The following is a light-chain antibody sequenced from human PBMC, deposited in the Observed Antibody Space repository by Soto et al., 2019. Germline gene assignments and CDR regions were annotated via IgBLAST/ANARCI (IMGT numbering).Light chain of an antibody. CDR1: SGDVGGYNL. CDR3: CSYAGNSEV. V-gene: IGLV2-23*02. J-gene: IGLJ1*01. Sequence: ALTQPASVSGSPGQSITIPCTGTSGDVGGYNLVSWYQQHPGKAPKLMIYEVTERPSGVSNRFSGSKSGNTASLTISGLQPDDEADYYCCSYAGNSEVFGTGTKLTVL. CDR2: EVT.